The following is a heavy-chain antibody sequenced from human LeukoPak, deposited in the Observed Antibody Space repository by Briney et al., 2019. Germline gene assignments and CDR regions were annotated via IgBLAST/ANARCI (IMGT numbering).Heavy chain of an antibody. CDR3: ARERSGGYSYVDY. V-gene: IGHV3-53*01. J-gene: IGHJ4*02. Sequence: GGSLRLSCAASGFTVSSNYMSWVRQAPGKGLEWVSVIYSGGSTYYADSVKGRFTISRDNSKNTLYLQMNSLRAEDTAVYYCARERSGGYSYVDYWGQGALVTVSS. D-gene: IGHD5-18*01. CDR1: GFTVSSNY. CDR2: IYSGGST.